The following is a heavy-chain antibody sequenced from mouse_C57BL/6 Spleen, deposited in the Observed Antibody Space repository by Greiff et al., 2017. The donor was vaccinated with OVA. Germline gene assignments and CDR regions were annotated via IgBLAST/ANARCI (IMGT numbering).Heavy chain of an antibody. CDR2: INYDGSST. CDR1: GFTFSDYY. Sequence: EVQVVESEGGLVQPGSSMKLSCTASGFTFSDYYMAWVRQVPEKGLEWVANINYDGSSTYYLDSLKSRFIISRDNAKNILYLQMSSLKSEDTATYYCARSEGSSFDYWGQGTTLTVSS. CDR3: ARSEGSSFDY. V-gene: IGHV5-16*01. D-gene: IGHD1-1*01. J-gene: IGHJ2*01.